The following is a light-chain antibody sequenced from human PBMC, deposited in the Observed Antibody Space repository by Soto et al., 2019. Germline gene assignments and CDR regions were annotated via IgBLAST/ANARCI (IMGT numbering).Light chain of an antibody. V-gene: IGLV1-47*01. CDR1: ISNIGTNY. CDR3: AAWDDTVRSYV. Sequence: SVLTQPPSVSGTPGQRVTISCSGGISNIGTNYVHWFQQLPGTAPKVLSNRDNQRPSGVPDRFSGSKSGTSASLAISGLQSEDEAEYYCAAWDDTVRSYVFGTGTKVTVL. J-gene: IGLJ1*01. CDR2: RDN.